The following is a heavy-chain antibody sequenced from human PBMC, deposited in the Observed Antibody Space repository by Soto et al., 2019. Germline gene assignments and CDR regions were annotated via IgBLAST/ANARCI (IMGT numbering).Heavy chain of an antibody. CDR1: GSTFSSDV. CDR2: ISGSTA. V-gene: IGHV3-23*01. CDR3: ALRVRDISGSNHFYGTDV. J-gene: IGHJ6*02. D-gene: IGHD1-26*01. Sequence: EVQLLESGGGLVQPGGSLRLSCVASGSTFSSDVISWVRQAPGKGLEWVSGISGSTAYYADSVQGRFTISRDEFKNTLFLQMNSLRAEDTAVYRWALRVRDISGSNHFYGTDVWGQGTTVTVSS.